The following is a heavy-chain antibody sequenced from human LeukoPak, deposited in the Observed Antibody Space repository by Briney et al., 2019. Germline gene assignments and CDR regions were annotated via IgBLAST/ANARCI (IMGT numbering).Heavy chain of an antibody. CDR2: IYYSGST. Sequence: SETLSLTCTVSGGSISSSSYYWGWIRQPPGKGLEWIGSIYYSGSTYYNPSLKSRVTISVDTSKNQFSLKLSSVTVADTAVYYCASGPSSSSWFFWGQGTMVTVSS. CDR1: GGSISSSSYY. V-gene: IGHV4-39*07. CDR3: ASGPSSSSWFF. J-gene: IGHJ3*01. D-gene: IGHD6-13*01.